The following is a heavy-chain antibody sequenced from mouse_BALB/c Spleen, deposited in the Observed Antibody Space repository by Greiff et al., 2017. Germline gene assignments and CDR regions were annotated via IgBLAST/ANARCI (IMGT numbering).Heavy chain of an antibody. D-gene: IGHD2-2*01. CDR2: INPSNGGT. CDR1: GYTFTSYY. V-gene: IGHV1S81*02. J-gene: IGHJ4*01. Sequence: VKLQESGAELVKPGASVKLSCKASGYTFTSYYMYWVKQRPGQGLEWIGEINPSNGGTNFNEKFKSKATLTVDKSSSTAYMQLSSLTSEDSAVYYCTRDGYGYAMDYWGQGTSVTVSS. CDR3: TRDGYGYAMDY.